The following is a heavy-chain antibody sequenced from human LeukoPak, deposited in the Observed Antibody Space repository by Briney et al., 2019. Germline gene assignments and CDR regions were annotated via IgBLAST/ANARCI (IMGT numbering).Heavy chain of an antibody. D-gene: IGHD1-7*01. CDR1: GYSFTSNY. V-gene: IGHV1-46*01. CDR3: ARARYNWNYVPVYFDY. Sequence: ASVKVSCKASGYSFTSNYIHWVRQAPGQGLEWMGMIYPRDGSTSYAQKFQGRVTVTRDTSTSTVHMELSGLRSEDTAVYYCARARYNWNYVPVYFDYWGQGTLVTVSS. J-gene: IGHJ4*02. CDR2: IYPRDGST.